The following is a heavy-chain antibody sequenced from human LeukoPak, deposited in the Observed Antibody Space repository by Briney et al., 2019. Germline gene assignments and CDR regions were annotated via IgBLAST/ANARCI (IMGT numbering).Heavy chain of an antibody. CDR3: ARVEYGSSGKISDP. D-gene: IGHD3-22*01. CDR1: GGSISSGGYS. J-gene: IGHJ5*02. CDR2: IYHSGST. V-gene: IGHV4-30-2*01. Sequence: SGTLSLTCAVSGGSISSGGYSWSWIRQPPGKGLEWIGYIYHSGSTYYNPSLKSRVTISVDRSKNQFSLKLSSVTAADTAVYYCARVEYGSSGKISDPWGQGTLVTVSS.